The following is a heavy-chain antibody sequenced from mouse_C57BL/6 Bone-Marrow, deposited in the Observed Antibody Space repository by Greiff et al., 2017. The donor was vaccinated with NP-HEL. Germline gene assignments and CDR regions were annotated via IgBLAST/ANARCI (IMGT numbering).Heavy chain of an antibody. CDR3: ARTPYYGSFYFDY. D-gene: IGHD1-1*01. Sequence: VMLVESGPGLVAPSQSLSITCTVSGFSLTSYAISWVRQPPGKGLEWLGVIWTGGGTNYNSALKSRLSIIKDNSKSQVYLKMNSLQTDDTARYYCARTPYYGSFYFDYWGQGTTLTVSS. CDR1: GFSLTSYA. J-gene: IGHJ2*01. CDR2: IWTGGGT. V-gene: IGHV2-9-1*01.